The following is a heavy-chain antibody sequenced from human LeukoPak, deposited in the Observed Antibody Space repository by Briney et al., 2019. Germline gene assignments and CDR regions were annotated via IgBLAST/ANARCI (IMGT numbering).Heavy chain of an antibody. CDR1: GGTFSSYA. CDR2: IIPIFGTA. D-gene: IGHD5-18*01. Sequence: SVKVSCKASGGTFSSYAISWVRQAPGQGLEWMGRIIPIFGTANYAQKFQGRVTITTDESTSTAYMELSSLRSEDTAVYYCARDRWAASANVNWFDPWGQGTLVTVSS. V-gene: IGHV1-69*05. CDR3: ARDRWAASANVNWFDP. J-gene: IGHJ5*02.